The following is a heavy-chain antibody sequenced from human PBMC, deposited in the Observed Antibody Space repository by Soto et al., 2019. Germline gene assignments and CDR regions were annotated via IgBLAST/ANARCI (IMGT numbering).Heavy chain of an antibody. D-gene: IGHD5-12*01. CDR3: AAGGGLPRYY. CDR1: GGSISSGGYY. CDR2: IYYSGTT. J-gene: IGHJ4*02. Sequence: SETLSLTCTVSGGSISSGGYYWSWIRQHPGKGLEWIGYIYYSGTTYYNPSLKSRVTISVDRSKNQFSLKLSSVTAADTAVYYCAAGGGLPRYYWGQGTLVTVSS. V-gene: IGHV4-31*03.